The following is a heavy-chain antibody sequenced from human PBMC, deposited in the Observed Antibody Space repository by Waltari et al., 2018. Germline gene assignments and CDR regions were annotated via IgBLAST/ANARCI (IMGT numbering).Heavy chain of an antibody. CDR1: GGSISSSSYY. D-gene: IGHD6-13*01. Sequence: QLQLQESGPGLVKPSETLSLTCTVSGGSISSSSYYWGWIRQPPGKGLEWIGSIYYSGSTYYNPSLKSRVTISVDTSKNQFPLKLSSVTAADTAVYYCARDFSPIAGNQGGYWGQGTLVTVSS. J-gene: IGHJ4*02. V-gene: IGHV4-39*07. CDR3: ARDFSPIAGNQGGY. CDR2: IYYSGST.